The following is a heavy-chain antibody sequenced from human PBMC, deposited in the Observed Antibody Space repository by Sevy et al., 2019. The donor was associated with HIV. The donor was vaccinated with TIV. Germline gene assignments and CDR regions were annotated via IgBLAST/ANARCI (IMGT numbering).Heavy chain of an antibody. CDR1: GFTFDDYA. CDR2: ISWDGGST. D-gene: IGHD4-17*01. CDR3: AKNMTGDYYYYGMDV. V-gene: IGHV3-43D*03. J-gene: IGHJ6*02. Sequence: GGSLRLSCAVSGFTFDDYAMHWVRQAPGKGLEWVSLISWDGGSTYYADPVKGRFTISRDNSKNSLYLQMNSLSAEDTTLYYFAKNMTGDYYYYGMDVWGQGTTVTVSS.